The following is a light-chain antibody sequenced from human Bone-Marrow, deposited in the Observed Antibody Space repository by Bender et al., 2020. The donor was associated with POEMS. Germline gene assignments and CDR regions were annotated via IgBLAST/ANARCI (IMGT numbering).Light chain of an antibody. V-gene: IGLV1-36*01. Sequence: QPVVTQPPSLSEAPRQRVTISCSGSSSNIGNHGVNWYQQLPGEAPKLLIYYDDLLTPGVSDRFSASKSGTSAYPDISELQSWDEPLYYCSAWDDSLGGWVFGGRTELTVL. CDR2: YDD. CDR1: SSNIGNHG. J-gene: IGLJ3*02. CDR3: SAWDDSLGGWV.